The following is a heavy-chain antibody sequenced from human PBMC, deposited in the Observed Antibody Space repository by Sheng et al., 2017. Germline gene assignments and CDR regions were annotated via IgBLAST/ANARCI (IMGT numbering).Heavy chain of an antibody. CDR1: GYSISNGYY. D-gene: IGHD2-2*01. CDR3: ARDQEAMNLFTL. J-gene: IGHJ4*02. V-gene: IGHV4-38-2*02. Sequence: QVHLQESGPGVVKPSETLSLTCAVSGYSISNGYYWGWIRQSPGKRLEWIGSIHHSGSTFYNPSLKNRVSLSIDVTTNQFSLKVTSVTAADTGVYYCARDQEAMNLFTLWGQGTLLTVSS. CDR2: IHHSGST.